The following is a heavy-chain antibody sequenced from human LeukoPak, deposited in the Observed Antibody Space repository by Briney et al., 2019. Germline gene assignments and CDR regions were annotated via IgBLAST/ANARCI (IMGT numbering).Heavy chain of an antibody. J-gene: IGHJ4*02. CDR2: INPNSGGT. CDR1: GYTFTGYY. Sequence: ASVKVSCKASGYTFTGYYMHWVRQAPGQGLEWMGWINPNSGGTNYAQKFQGWVTMTRDTSISTAYMELSRLRSDDTAVYYCARGLKRSGSYYTDYWGQGTLVTVSS. CDR3: ARGLKRSGSYYTDY. D-gene: IGHD3-10*01. V-gene: IGHV1-2*04.